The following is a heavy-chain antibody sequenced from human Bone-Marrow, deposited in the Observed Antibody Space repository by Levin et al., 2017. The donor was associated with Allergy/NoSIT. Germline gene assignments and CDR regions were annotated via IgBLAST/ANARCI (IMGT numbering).Heavy chain of an antibody. D-gene: IGHD1-26*01. CDR2: MNSDGSEV. J-gene: IGHJ4*02. CDR1: GFTIINYW. CDR3: LAWGPLSY. Sequence: QSGGSLRLSCEGSGFTIINYWMNWVRQAPGKGLEWVANMNSDGSEVKYVDSVKGRFTISRDNAKNSVYLQMNTLGVEDTAVYYCLAWGPLSYWGQGTLVTVSS. V-gene: IGHV3-7*01.